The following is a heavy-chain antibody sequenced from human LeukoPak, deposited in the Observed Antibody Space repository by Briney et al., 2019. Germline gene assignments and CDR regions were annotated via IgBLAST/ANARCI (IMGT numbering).Heavy chain of an antibody. Sequence: SETLSLTCAVYGGSFSGYYWSWIRQPPGKGLEWIGEINHSGSTNYNPSLKSRATISVDTSKNQFSLKLSSVTAADTAVYYCATELYGSGSYYNPRNYWGQGTLVTVSS. V-gene: IGHV4-34*01. D-gene: IGHD3-10*01. J-gene: IGHJ4*02. CDR1: GGSFSGYY. CDR2: INHSGST. CDR3: ATELYGSGSYYNPRNY.